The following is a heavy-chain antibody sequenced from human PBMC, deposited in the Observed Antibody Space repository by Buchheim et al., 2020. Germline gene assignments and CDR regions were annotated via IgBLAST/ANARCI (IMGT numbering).Heavy chain of an antibody. D-gene: IGHD3-3*01. CDR2: ISSSSSYT. CDR1: GFTFSDYY. Sequence: QVQLVESGGGLVKPGGSLRLSCAASGFTFSDYYMSWVRQAPGKGLEWVSYISSSSSYTNYADSVKGRFTISRDNAKNSLYLQMSSLRAEETAVYYCARDRGIFGGVIARNWFDPWGQGTL. V-gene: IGHV3-11*06. CDR3: ARDRGIFGGVIARNWFDP. J-gene: IGHJ5*02.